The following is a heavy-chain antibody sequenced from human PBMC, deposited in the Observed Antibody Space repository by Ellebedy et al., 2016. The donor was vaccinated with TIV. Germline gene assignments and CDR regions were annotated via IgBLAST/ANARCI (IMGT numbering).Heavy chain of an antibody. V-gene: IGHV4-59*01. Sequence: MPSETLSLTCTVAGASISSYFWSWIRQPPGKGLEWIGYISNTGNTNYNPSLKSRVSISLDTSRSQFSLSLTSVTAADTAVYFCARGRRGSYDFWGQGTLIAVSS. D-gene: IGHD3-10*01. CDR1: GASISSYF. CDR2: ISNTGNT. CDR3: ARGRRGSYDF. J-gene: IGHJ4*02.